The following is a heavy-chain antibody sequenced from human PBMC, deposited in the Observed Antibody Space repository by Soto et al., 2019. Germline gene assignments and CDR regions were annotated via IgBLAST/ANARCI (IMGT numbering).Heavy chain of an antibody. CDR1: GGSINSGGYY. Sequence: SETLSLTCAVSGGSINSGGYYWSWIRQHPGKGLEWIGYIYYSGSTYYNPSLKSRVTISVDTSKNQFSLKLSSVTAADTAVYYCARYGRYSNYVGYYFDYWGQGTLVTVSS. J-gene: IGHJ4*02. CDR3: ARYGRYSNYVGYYFDY. D-gene: IGHD4-4*01. CDR2: IYYSGST. V-gene: IGHV4-31*11.